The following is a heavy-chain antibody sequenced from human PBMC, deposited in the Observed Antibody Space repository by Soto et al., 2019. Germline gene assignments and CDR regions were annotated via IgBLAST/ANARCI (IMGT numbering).Heavy chain of an antibody. V-gene: IGHV3-23*01. Sequence: GGSLRLSCAASGFTFSSYGMSWVRQAPGKGLEWVSVVSGSGGSTYYADSVKGRFTISRDNSKNTLFLQMNSLRAEDTAVYYCAGRRGIAVAGHFDYWGQGTLVTVSS. J-gene: IGHJ4*02. CDR3: AGRRGIAVAGHFDY. CDR1: GFTFSSYG. CDR2: VSGSGGST. D-gene: IGHD6-19*01.